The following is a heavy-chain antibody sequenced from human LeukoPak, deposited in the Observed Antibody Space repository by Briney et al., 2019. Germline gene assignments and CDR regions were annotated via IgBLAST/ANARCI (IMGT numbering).Heavy chain of an antibody. CDR2: IYTSGST. CDR1: GGSISSYY. J-gene: IGHJ5*02. V-gene: IGHV4-4*07. D-gene: IGHD2-8*01. Sequence: SETVSLTCTVSGGSISSYYWSWIRQPAGKGLEWIGRIYTSGSTNYNPSLKSRVTMSVDTSKNQFSLKLSSVTAADTAVYYCARDRIGYCTNGVCYTSSSSSWYWFDPWGQGTLVTVSS. CDR3: ARDRIGYCTNGVCYTSSSSSWYWFDP.